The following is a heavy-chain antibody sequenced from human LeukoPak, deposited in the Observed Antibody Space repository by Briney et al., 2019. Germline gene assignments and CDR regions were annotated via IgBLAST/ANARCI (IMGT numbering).Heavy chain of an antibody. J-gene: IGHJ4*02. Sequence: GGSLRLSCAASGFTFSSYAMSWVRQAPGKGLERVSAISGSGGSTYYADSVKGRFTISRDNSKNTLYLQMNSLKTEDTAVYYCTRLLYSNYGDYWGQGTLVTVSS. D-gene: IGHD4-11*01. CDR2: ISGSGGST. V-gene: IGHV3-23*01. CDR1: GFTFSSYA. CDR3: TRLLYSNYGDY.